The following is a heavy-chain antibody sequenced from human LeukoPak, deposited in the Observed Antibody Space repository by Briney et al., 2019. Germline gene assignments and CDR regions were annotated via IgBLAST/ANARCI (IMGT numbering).Heavy chain of an antibody. D-gene: IGHD1-1*01. CDR2: MYTSGST. Sequence: SETLSLTCNVSGGSINSYYWSWIRQRAGKGLEWIGRMYTSGSTNYNPSLKSRVTMSVDTSKNQFSLKLSSVTAADTAVYYCARGFGAVTTLDYWAQGTLVTVSS. CDR3: ARGFGAVTTLDY. V-gene: IGHV4-4*07. CDR1: GGSINSYY. J-gene: IGHJ4*02.